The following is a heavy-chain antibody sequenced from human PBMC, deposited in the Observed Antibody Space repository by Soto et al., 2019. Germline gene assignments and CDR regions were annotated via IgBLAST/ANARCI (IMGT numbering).Heavy chain of an antibody. Sequence: GPSVKVSCTASGYTFKNYGISWVRQAPGQGLEWMAWISAYNGNTNYAQKLQGRVTVTTDTSTSTAYMELRSLRSDDTAVYYCKKAPGIAVSNDIWGQGTMVTVSS. CDR3: KKAPGIAVSNDI. CDR2: ISAYNGNT. CDR1: GYTFKNYG. D-gene: IGHD6-19*01. J-gene: IGHJ3*02. V-gene: IGHV1-18*01.